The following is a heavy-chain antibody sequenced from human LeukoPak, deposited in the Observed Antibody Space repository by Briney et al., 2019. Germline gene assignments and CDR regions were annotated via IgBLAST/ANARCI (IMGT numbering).Heavy chain of an antibody. D-gene: IGHD3-10*01. Sequence: SETLSLTCTVSGGSISSYYWSWIRQPPGKGLEWIGYIYYSGSTNYNPSLKSRVTISVDTSKNQFSLKLSSVTAADTAVYYCASLNYYGSGNFFDYWGQGTLVTVSS. V-gene: IGHV4-59*08. J-gene: IGHJ4*02. CDR3: ASLNYYGSGNFFDY. CDR2: IYYSGST. CDR1: GGSISSYY.